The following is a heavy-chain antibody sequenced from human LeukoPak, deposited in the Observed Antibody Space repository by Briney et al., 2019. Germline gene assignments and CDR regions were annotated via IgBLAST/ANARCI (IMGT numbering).Heavy chain of an antibody. D-gene: IGHD1-26*01. CDR3: AREPGIVGTTRWFDP. Sequence: SVKVSCKASGGTFSHYAVSWVRQAPGQGLEWMGRIIPIVGVANYAQKFQGRVTITADKSTSTAYMELSSLSSDDTAVYYCAREPGIVGTTRWFDPWGQGTLVTVSS. J-gene: IGHJ5*02. CDR2: IIPIVGVA. V-gene: IGHV1-69*04. CDR1: GGTFSHYA.